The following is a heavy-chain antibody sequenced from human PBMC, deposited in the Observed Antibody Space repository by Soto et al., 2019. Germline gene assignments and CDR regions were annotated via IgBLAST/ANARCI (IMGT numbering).Heavy chain of an antibody. D-gene: IGHD3-16*01. Sequence: EAQLLESGGGLARPGGSLRLSCVASGFIFSDYAMTWIRQAPGKGLEWVATISATGGNIEYRESLKGRFTISRDNSNKMVYLQINVLTADDTAVYYCAKVAGGLGYFDLWGRGTLVTVSS. CDR1: GFIFSDYA. CDR2: ISATGGNI. J-gene: IGHJ2*01. CDR3: AKVAGGLGYFDL. V-gene: IGHV3-23*01.